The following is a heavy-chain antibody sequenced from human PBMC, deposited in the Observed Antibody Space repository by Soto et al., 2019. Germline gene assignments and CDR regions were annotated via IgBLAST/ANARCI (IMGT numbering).Heavy chain of an antibody. V-gene: IGHV3-64*01. CDR1: EFTFRNYE. D-gene: IGHD6-13*01. Sequence: EAQLVESGGGLVQPGGSLRLPWAASEFTFRNYELHWFPKPQGKGLEYVSGIINNGAHTDYAKSVKGRFTISRDNSENTLYLQMGSLRAEDMALYYCARRGYGSRWPNVYMDVWGKGTTVTVSS. J-gene: IGHJ6*03. CDR3: ARRGYGSRWPNVYMDV. CDR2: IINNGAHT.